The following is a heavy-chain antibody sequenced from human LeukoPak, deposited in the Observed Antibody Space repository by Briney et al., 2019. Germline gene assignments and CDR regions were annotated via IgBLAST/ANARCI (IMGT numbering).Heavy chain of an antibody. Sequence: PSETLSLTCAVYGGSFSGYYWGWIRQPPGKGLEWIGNIYYSGNTYYNPSLKSRVTISVDTSKNQFSLKLSSVTAADTAVYYCAGLYGSGSYYGYWGQGTLVTVSS. CDR2: IYYSGNT. CDR3: AGLYGSGSYYGY. J-gene: IGHJ4*02. CDR1: GGSFSGYY. V-gene: IGHV4-34*01. D-gene: IGHD3-10*01.